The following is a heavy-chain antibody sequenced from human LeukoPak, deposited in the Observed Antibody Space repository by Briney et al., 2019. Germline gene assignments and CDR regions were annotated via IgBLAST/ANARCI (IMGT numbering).Heavy chain of an antibody. D-gene: IGHD2-2*01. CDR1: GGTFSSYT. V-gene: IGHV1-69*05. J-gene: IGHJ3*02. CDR2: IIPIFGTA. CDR3: ARAYQLPPDAFDI. Sequence: ASVKVSCKASGGTFSSYTISWVRQAPGQGLEWMGRIIPIFGTANYAQKFQGRVTITTDESTSTAYMELSSLRSEDTAVYYCARAYQLPPDAFDIWGQGTMVTVSS.